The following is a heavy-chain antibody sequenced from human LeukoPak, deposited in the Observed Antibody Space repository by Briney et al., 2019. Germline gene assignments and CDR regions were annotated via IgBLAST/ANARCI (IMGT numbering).Heavy chain of an antibody. V-gene: IGHV4-34*01. CDR3: GGGANLYYFDY. D-gene: IGHD1-26*01. CDR1: GGSFSGYY. J-gene: IGHJ4*02. Sequence: SETLSFTCAVYGGSFSGYYWSWIRQPPGKGLEWIGEINHSGSTNYNPSLKSRVTISVDTSKNQFSLKLSSMTAADTAVYYCGGGANLYYFDYWGQGTLVTVSS. CDR2: INHSGST.